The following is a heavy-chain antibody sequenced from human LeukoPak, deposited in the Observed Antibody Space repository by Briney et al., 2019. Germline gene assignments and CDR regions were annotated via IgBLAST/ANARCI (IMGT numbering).Heavy chain of an antibody. CDR2: ISYDGSNK. V-gene: IGHV3-30*04. D-gene: IGHD3-10*01. CDR3: ARVWDGPGDY. J-gene: IGHJ4*02. CDR1: GFTFSSYA. Sequence: SVRLSCAASGFTFSSYAMHGVRQAPGQGLEGVAVISYDGSNKYYADSVKGRFTISRDNSKTTLYLQMNSLRAEHTAVYYCARVWDGPGDYWGQGTLVTVSS.